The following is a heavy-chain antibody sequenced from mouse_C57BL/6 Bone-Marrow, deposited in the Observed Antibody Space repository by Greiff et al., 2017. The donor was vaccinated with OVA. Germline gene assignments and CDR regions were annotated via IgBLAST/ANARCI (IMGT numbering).Heavy chain of an antibody. D-gene: IGHD1-1*01. V-gene: IGHV2-2*01. CDR3: ARKENTTVVAPNAMDY. Sequence: VQLQQSGPGLVQPSQSLSITCTVSGFSLTSYGVHWVRQSPGKGLEWLGVIWSGGSTDNYAAFISRLSISKDNSKSQVVYKMNSLQTDDTAIYYCARKENTTVVAPNAMDYWGQGTSVTVSS. CDR2: IWSGGST. J-gene: IGHJ4*01. CDR1: GFSLTSYG.